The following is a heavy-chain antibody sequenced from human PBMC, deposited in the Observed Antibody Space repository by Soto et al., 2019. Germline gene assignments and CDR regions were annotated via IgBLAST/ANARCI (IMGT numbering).Heavy chain of an antibody. CDR3: ARDRSGYDSVFRREPDY. D-gene: IGHD5-12*01. V-gene: IGHV3-30-3*01. J-gene: IGHJ4*02. CDR2: ISYDGSNK. Sequence: QVQLVESGGGVVQPGRSLRLSCAASGFTFSSYAMHWVRQAPGKGLEWVAVISYDGSNKYYADSVKGRFTISRDNSKNTLYLQMNSLRAEDTAAYYCARDRSGYDSVFRREPDYWGQGTLVTVSS. CDR1: GFTFSSYA.